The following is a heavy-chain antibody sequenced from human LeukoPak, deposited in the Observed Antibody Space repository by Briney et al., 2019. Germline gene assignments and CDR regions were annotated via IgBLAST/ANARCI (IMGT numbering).Heavy chain of an antibody. Sequence: SGACLRLSCAATVFTFSSYWVNWARQAPWKGLEWVVSINHNGNVNYYVDSVKGRFTISRDNAKNSLYLQMSNLRAEDTAVYFCARGGGLDVWGQGATVTVSS. CDR2: INHNGNVN. V-gene: IGHV3-7*03. CDR3: ARGGGLDV. CDR1: VFTFSSYW. J-gene: IGHJ6*02. D-gene: IGHD3-16*01.